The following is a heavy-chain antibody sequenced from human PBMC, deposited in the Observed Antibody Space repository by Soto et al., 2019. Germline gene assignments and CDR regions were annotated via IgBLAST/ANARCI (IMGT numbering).Heavy chain of an antibody. V-gene: IGHV4-31*03. J-gene: IGHJ6*02. CDR2: IYYSGST. CDR3: ARVAIAYYGMDV. CDR1: GGSISSGGYY. Sequence: QVQLQESGPGLVTPSQTLSLTCTVSGGSISSGGYYWSWIRQHPGKGLEWIGYIYYSGSTYYNPSLKSRATISVDTSKNQFSLKLSSVTAADTAVYYCARVAIAYYGMDVWGQGTTVTVSS. D-gene: IGHD3-22*01.